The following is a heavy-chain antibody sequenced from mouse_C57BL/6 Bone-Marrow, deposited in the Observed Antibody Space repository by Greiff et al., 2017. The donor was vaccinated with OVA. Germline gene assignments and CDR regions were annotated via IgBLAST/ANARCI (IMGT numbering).Heavy chain of an antibody. CDR3: AYYYSNYDFDY. V-gene: IGHV1-26*01. CDR1: GYTFTDYY. CDR2: INPNNGGT. J-gene: IGHJ2*01. Sequence: VQLKESGPELVKPGASVKISCKASGYTFTDYYMNWVKQSHGKSLEWIGDINPNNGGTSYNQKFKGKATLTVDKSSSTAYMELRSLTSEDSAVYYCAYYYSNYDFDYWGQGTTLTVSS. D-gene: IGHD2-5*01.